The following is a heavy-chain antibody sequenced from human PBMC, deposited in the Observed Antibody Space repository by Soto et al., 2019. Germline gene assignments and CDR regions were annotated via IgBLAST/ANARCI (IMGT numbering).Heavy chain of an antibody. Sequence: GGSLRLSCAASGFTFSSYWMSWVRQAPGKGLEWVANIKQDGSEKYYVDSVKGRFTISRDNAKNSLYLQMNSLRAEDTAVYYCARGYYYGSGSPFDYWGQGTLVTVSS. J-gene: IGHJ4*02. V-gene: IGHV3-7*01. D-gene: IGHD3-10*01. CDR3: ARGYYYGSGSPFDY. CDR2: IKQDGSEK. CDR1: GFTFSSYW.